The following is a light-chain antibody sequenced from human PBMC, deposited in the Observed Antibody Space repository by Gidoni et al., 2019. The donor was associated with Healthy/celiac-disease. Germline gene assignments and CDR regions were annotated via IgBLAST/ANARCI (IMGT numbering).Light chain of an antibody. CDR2: DAA. V-gene: IGKV3-11*01. CDR1: QSVSSY. J-gene: IGKJ5*01. Sequence: EIVLTQSPATLSLSPGERATLSGRASQSVSSYFAWYQQKTGQAPRLLIYDAANRATGIPARFSGSGSGTDFTLTSSSIEPEDFAVYYCQQRSNWPPTFGQGTRLEIK. CDR3: QQRSNWPPT.